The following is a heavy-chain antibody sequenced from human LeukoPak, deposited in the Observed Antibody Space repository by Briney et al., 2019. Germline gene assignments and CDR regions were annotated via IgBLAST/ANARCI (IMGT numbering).Heavy chain of an antibody. CDR2: IYYSGST. V-gene: IGHV4-59*01. CDR3: ARVKEWLAEEYYFDY. Sequence: PSETLSLTCTVSGGSISSYYWSWIRQPPGKGLEWIGYIYYSGSTNYNPSLKSRVTISVDTSKNQFSLKLSSVTAADTAVYYCARVKEWLAEEYYFDYWGQGTLVTVSS. CDR1: GGSISSYY. D-gene: IGHD6-19*01. J-gene: IGHJ4*02.